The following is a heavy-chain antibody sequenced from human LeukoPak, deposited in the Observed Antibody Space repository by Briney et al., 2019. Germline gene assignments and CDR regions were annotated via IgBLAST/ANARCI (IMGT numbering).Heavy chain of an antibody. CDR1: GGSISSYY. V-gene: IGHV4-59*01. CDR2: IYYSGST. J-gene: IGHJ4*02. Sequence: SETLSLTCTVSGGSISSYYWSWLRQPPGKGLEWIGYIYYSGSTNYNPSLKSRVTISVDTSKNQFSLKLSSVTAADTAVYYCARGGGYCSGGSCYPFDYWGQGTLVTVSS. D-gene: IGHD2-15*01. CDR3: ARGGGYCSGGSCYPFDY.